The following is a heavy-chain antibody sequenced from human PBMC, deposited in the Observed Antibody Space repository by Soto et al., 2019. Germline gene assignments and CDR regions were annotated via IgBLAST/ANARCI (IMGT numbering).Heavy chain of an antibody. CDR2: IIPLFGTA. Sequence: QVQLVQSGAEVKKPGSSVKVSCKASGGTFSSYAISWVRQAPGQGLEWMGGIIPLFGTANYAQKFQGRVTITADESTSTAYMELSSLRSEDTAVYYCARDCSRTSCYGGYRYYYYYGMDVWGQGTTVTVAS. J-gene: IGHJ6*02. CDR1: GGTFSSYA. CDR3: ARDCSRTSCYGGYRYYYYYGMDV. V-gene: IGHV1-69*01. D-gene: IGHD2-2*01.